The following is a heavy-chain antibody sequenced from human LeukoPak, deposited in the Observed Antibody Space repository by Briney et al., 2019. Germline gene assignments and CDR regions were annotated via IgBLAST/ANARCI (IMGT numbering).Heavy chain of an antibody. V-gene: IGHV3-48*03. J-gene: IGHJ4*02. CDR3: ARFDRSWYYFDY. CDR1: GFTFSNYA. D-gene: IGHD6-13*01. CDR2: ISGSGDTI. Sequence: GGSLRLSCTGSGFTFSNYAMNWVRQAPGKGLEWVSYISGSGDTIYYADFVKGRITISRDNAKTSLYLQMNNLRAEDTALYYCARFDRSWYYFDYWGPGTLVTVSS.